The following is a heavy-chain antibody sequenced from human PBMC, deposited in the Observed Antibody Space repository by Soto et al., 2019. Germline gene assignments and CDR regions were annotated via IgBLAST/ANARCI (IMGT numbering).Heavy chain of an antibody. D-gene: IGHD1-1*01. CDR1: GFNLRIYR. J-gene: IGHJ4*02. CDR2: INDYGTTI. CDR3: ARGGLEPFDY. V-gene: IGHV3-74*01. Sequence: EVQLVESGGGLVQSGGSLRLSCAASGFNLRIYRMHWVRQAPGKGLVWVSRINDYGTTINYAESVEGRFTISRDDAKSEVYLQMNNLRAEDTAVYYCARGGLEPFDYLGQGALVTVSP.